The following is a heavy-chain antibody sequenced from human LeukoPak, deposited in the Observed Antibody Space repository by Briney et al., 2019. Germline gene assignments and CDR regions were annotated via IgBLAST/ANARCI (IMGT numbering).Heavy chain of an antibody. D-gene: IGHD5-12*01. Sequence: PSETLSPTCTVSGGSISSYYWSWIRQPAGKGLEWIGRIYTSGSTNYNPSLKSRVTISVDTSKNQFSLELNSVIAADTAVYYCARQVATKGEWAFDIWGQGTLVTVSS. V-gene: IGHV4-4*07. CDR3: ARQVATKGEWAFDI. CDR2: IYTSGST. CDR1: GGSISSYY. J-gene: IGHJ3*02.